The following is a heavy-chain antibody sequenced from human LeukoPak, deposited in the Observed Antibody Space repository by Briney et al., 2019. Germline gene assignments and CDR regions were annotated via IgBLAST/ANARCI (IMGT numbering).Heavy chain of an antibody. J-gene: IGHJ4*02. CDR1: GGSISSYY. V-gene: IGHV4-59*01. CDR2: IYYSGST. D-gene: IGHD3-10*01. Sequence: SETLSLTCTVSGGSISSYYWSWIRQPPGKGLEWIGYIYYSGSTNYNPSLKSRVTISVDTSKNQFSLKLSSMTAADTAVYYCARGEWFGEFYFDYWGQGTLVTVSS. CDR3: ARGEWFGEFYFDY.